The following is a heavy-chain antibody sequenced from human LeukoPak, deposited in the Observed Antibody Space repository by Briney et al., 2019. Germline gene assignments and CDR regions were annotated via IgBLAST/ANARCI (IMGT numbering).Heavy chain of an antibody. V-gene: IGHV4-59*01. J-gene: IGHJ2*01. CDR3: ARDSLNGFDILTGYRYWYFDL. CDR2: IYYSGST. Sequence: SETLSLTCTVSGGSISSYCWSWIRQPPRKGLEWIGYIYYSGSTNYNPSLKSRVTISVDTSKNQFSLKLSSVTAADTAVYYCARDSLNGFDILTGYRYWYFDLWGRGTLVTVSS. D-gene: IGHD3-9*01. CDR1: GGSISSYC.